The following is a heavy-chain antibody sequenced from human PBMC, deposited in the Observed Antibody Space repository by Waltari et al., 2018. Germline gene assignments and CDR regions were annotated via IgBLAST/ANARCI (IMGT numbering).Heavy chain of an antibody. CDR3: AKDQRSGYDSSGPNWFDP. D-gene: IGHD3-22*01. V-gene: IGHV3-9*01. CDR2: ISWNSGSI. Sequence: QAPGKGLEWVSGISWNSGSIGYADSVKGRFTISRDNAKNSLYLQMNSLRAEDTALYYCAKDQRSGYDSSGPNWFDPWGQGTLVTVSS. J-gene: IGHJ5*02.